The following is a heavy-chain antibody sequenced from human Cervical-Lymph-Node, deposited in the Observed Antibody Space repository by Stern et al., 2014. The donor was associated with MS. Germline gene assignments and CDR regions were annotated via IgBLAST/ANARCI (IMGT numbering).Heavy chain of an antibody. CDR3: ALSSETSDRWYSLGYDL. J-gene: IGHJ5*02. V-gene: IGHV1-69*01. CDR2: IFPVFGTP. D-gene: IGHD6-13*01. Sequence: QVQLVQSGAEVTKPRSSVKVSCKASGGTFSKFPSSWVRQAPGQGIEWMGGIFPVFGTPTYAQEFRGRVAITADVSTSTVYMELSSLRSDDTAVYYCALSSETSDRWYSLGYDLWGQGTLVTVSS. CDR1: GGTFSKFP.